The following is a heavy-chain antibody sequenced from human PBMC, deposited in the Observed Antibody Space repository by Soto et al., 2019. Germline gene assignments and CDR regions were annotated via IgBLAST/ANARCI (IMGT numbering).Heavy chain of an antibody. J-gene: IGHJ3*02. CDR1: GYTFTSYA. CDR3: ARRWLDCSGGSCYFVDNDAFDI. D-gene: IGHD2-15*01. CDR2: INAGNGNT. V-gene: IGHV1-3*01. Sequence: ASVKVSCKASGYTFTSYAMHWVRQAPGQRLEWMGWINAGNGNTKYSQKFQGRVTITRDTSASTAYMELSSLRSEDTAVYYCARRWLDCSGGSCYFVDNDAFDIWGQGTMVTVSS.